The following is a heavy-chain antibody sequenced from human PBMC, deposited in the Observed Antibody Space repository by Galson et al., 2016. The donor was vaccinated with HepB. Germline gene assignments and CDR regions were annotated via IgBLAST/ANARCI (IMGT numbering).Heavy chain of an antibody. CDR2: IYHSGST. CDR3: ARSGQWLGTWFDP. Sequence: ETLSLTCAVSSGSISSRNWWSWVRQPPGERLEWIGEIYHSGSTNYNPSLKSRVTISVDKSKNQFSLKLSSVTAADTAVYYCARSGQWLGTWFDPWGQGTLVTVSS. D-gene: IGHD6-19*01. CDR1: SGSISSRNW. V-gene: IGHV4-4*02. J-gene: IGHJ5*02.